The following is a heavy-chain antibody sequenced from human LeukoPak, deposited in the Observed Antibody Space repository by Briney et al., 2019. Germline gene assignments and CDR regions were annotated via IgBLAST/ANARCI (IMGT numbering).Heavy chain of an antibody. D-gene: IGHD4-17*01. CDR1: GFTFSSYW. CDR2: IKSDGRST. CDR3: ARDNGDYVSVDY. Sequence: GGSLRLSCAASGFTFSSYWMHWVRHAPGKGLVWLSRIKSDGRSTSYADSVKGRFTISRDNAKSTLYLQMNSLRAEDTAVYYCARDNGDYVSVDYWGQGTLVTVSS. V-gene: IGHV3-74*01. J-gene: IGHJ4*02.